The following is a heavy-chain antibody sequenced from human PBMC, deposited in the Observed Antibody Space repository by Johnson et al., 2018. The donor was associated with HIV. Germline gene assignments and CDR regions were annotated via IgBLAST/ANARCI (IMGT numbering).Heavy chain of an antibody. V-gene: IGHV3-20*04. CDR3: ARDQRSSGLNDQTDAFDI. J-gene: IGHJ3*02. CDR1: GFSFSSYG. D-gene: IGHD6-19*01. CDR2: INWNGGST. Sequence: EVQLVESGGGVVQPGRSLRLSCAASGFSFSSYGMHWVRQAPGKGLEWVSGINWNGGSTGYADSVKGRFTISRDNAKNSLYLQMNSLRAEDTAVYYCARDQRSSGLNDQTDAFDIWGQGTMVTVSS.